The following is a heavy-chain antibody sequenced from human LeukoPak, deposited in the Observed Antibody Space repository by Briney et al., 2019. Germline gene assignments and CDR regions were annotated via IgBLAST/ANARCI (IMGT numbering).Heavy chain of an antibody. CDR2: IYTSGST. Sequence: SETLSLTCTVSGGSISSGSYYWSWIRQPTGKGLEWIGRIYTSGSTNYNPSLKSRVTISVDTSKNQFSLKVSSVAAADTAVYYCARTPDCSSTSCYAFDIWGQGTMVTVSS. J-gene: IGHJ3*02. V-gene: IGHV4-61*02. D-gene: IGHD2-2*01. CDR3: ARTPDCSSTSCYAFDI. CDR1: GGSISSGSYY.